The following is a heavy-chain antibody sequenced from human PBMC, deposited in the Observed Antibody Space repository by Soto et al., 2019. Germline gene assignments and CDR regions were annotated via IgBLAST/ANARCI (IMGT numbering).Heavy chain of an antibody. CDR3: ASNVGDYDSSGYGFSPDAFDI. V-gene: IGHV1-46*01. CDR1: GYTFTSYY. D-gene: IGHD3-22*01. Sequence: ASVKVSCKASGYTFTSYYMHWVRQAPGQGLEWMGIINPSGGSTSYAQKFQGRVTMTRDTSTSTVYMELSSLRSEDTAVYYCASNVGDYDSSGYGFSPDAFDIWGQGTTVPVSS. J-gene: IGHJ3*02. CDR2: INPSGGST.